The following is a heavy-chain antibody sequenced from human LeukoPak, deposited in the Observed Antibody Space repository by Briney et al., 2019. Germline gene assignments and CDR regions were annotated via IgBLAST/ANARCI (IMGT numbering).Heavy chain of an antibody. CDR2: ISSSSSTI. Sequence: GGSLRLSCAASGFTFSSYSMNWVRQAPGKGLEWVSYISSSSSTIYYADSVKGRFTISRDNAKNSLYLQMNSLRAEDTAVYYCARQPWNYYDSSGFDYWGQGTLVTVSS. J-gene: IGHJ4*02. CDR3: ARQPWNYYDSSGFDY. D-gene: IGHD3-22*01. CDR1: GFTFSSYS. V-gene: IGHV3-48*04.